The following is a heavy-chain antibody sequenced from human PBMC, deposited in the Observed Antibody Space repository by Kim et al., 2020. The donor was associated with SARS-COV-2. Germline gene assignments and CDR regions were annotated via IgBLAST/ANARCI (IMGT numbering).Heavy chain of an antibody. CDR3: ARDQGWSGSYDH. D-gene: IGHD3-3*01. CDR2: IRSKALGGTT. J-gene: IGHJ4*02. V-gene: IGHV3-49*04. CDR1: GFTFGDYS. Sequence: GGSLRLSCTASGFTFGDYSMSWVRQAPGKGLEWVGFIRSKALGGTTEYAASMEYRVSISRDDSKSIAYLQLNSLKSEDTALYFCARDQGWSGSYDHWGQGTLVTVSS.